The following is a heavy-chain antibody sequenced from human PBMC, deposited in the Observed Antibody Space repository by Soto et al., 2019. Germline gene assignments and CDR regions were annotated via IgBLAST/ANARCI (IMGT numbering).Heavy chain of an antibody. CDR3: ARDYGDYYYGMDV. J-gene: IGHJ6*02. CDR2: IYYSGST. D-gene: IGHD3-10*01. Sequence: QVQLQESGPGLVKPSQTLSLTCTVSGGSISSGGYYWSWIRQHPGKGLEWIGYIYYSGSTYYNPSLKIRVTVSVDTSKNQFSLKLSSVTAADTAVYYCARDYGDYYYGMDVWGQGTTVTVSS. CDR1: GGSISSGGYY. V-gene: IGHV4-31*03.